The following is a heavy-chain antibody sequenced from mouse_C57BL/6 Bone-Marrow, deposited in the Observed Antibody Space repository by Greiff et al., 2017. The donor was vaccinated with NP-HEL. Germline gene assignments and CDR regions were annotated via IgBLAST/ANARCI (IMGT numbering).Heavy chain of an antibody. CDR2: ISNGGGST. CDR1: GFTFSDYY. D-gene: IGHD1-1*01. J-gene: IGHJ3*01. CDR3: ASPLGYYGSSYGGFAY. V-gene: IGHV5-12*01. Sequence: EVKLMESGGGLVQPGGSLKLSCAASGFTFSDYYMYWVRQTPEKRLEWVAYISNGGGSTYYPDTVKGRFTISRDNAKNTLYLQMSRLKSEDTAMYYCASPLGYYGSSYGGFAYWGQGTLVTVSA.